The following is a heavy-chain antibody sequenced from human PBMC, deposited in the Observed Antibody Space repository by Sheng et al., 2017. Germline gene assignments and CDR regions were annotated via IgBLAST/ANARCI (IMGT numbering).Heavy chain of an antibody. CDR1: GYTFTSYG. CDR3: ARVPYYDFWSGYSRDYFDY. Sequence: QVQLVQSGAEVKKPGASVKVSCKASGYTFTSYGISWVRQAPGQGLEWMGWISAYNGNTNYAQKLQGRVTMTTDTSTSTAYMELRSLRSDDTAVYYCARVPYYDFWSGYSRDYFDYWGQGTLVTVSS. CDR2: ISAYNGNT. D-gene: IGHD3-3*01. V-gene: IGHV1-18*01. J-gene: IGHJ4*02.